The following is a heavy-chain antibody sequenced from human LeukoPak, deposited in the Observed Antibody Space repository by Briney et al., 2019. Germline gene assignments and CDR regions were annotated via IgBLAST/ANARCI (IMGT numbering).Heavy chain of an antibody. V-gene: IGHV4-34*01. J-gene: IGHJ5*02. CDR3: ARRYCSRTSCYFGNWFDP. D-gene: IGHD2-2*01. CDR1: GGSFSGYY. CDR2: INHSGST. Sequence: SETLSLTCAVYGGSFSGYYWSWIRQPPGKGLEWIGEINHSGSTNYNPSLKSRVTISVDTSKNQFSLKLSSVTAADTAVYYCARRYCSRTSCYFGNWFDPWGQGTLVTVSS.